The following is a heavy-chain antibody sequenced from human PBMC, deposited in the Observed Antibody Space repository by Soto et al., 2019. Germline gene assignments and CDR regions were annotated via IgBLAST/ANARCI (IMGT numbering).Heavy chain of an antibody. J-gene: IGHJ4*02. CDR3: ARGGITMVRGQLDY. V-gene: IGHV1-69*02. CDR2: IIPILGIA. CDR1: GGTFSSYT. D-gene: IGHD3-10*01. Sequence: QVQLVQSGAEVKKPGSSVKVSCKASGGTFSSYTISWVRQAPGQGLEWMGRIIPILGIANYAQKFQGRVTITADKSTSTAYMELSILRSEDTDVYYCARGGITMVRGQLDYWGQGTLVTGSS.